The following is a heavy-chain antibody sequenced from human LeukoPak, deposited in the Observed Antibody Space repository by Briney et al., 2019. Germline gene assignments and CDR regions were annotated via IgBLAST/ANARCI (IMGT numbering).Heavy chain of an antibody. V-gene: IGHV1-18*01. J-gene: IGHJ4*02. CDR3: ARGYDILTGYYNGIYY. CDR1: GYTFTSYG. CDR2: ISAYNGNT. Sequence: ASVKVSCKASGYTFTSYGISWVRQAPGQGLEWMGWISAYNGNTSYAQKFQGRVTMTRDMSTSTVYMELSSLRSEDTAVYYCARGYDILTGYYNGIYYWGQGTLVTVSS. D-gene: IGHD3-9*01.